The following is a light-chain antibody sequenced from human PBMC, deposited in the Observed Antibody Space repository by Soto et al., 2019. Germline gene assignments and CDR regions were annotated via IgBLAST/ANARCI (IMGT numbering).Light chain of an antibody. V-gene: IGLV2-14*01. CDR3: SSYTSSTFYV. Sequence: QSVLTQPASVSGSPGQSITISCTGTSSDVGGYNYVSWYQQHPGKAPKLMIYEVSNRPSGVSTRSSGSKSGNTASLTISGLQAEDEADYYCSSYTSSTFYVFGAGTKVTVL. J-gene: IGLJ1*01. CDR1: SSDVGGYNY. CDR2: EVS.